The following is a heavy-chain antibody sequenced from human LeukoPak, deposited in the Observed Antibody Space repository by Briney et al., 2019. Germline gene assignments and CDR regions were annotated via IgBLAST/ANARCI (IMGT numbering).Heavy chain of an antibody. CDR3: ARALLGYDYVWGSYRYDYFDY. D-gene: IGHD3-16*02. CDR2: IIPIFGTA. J-gene: IGHJ4*02. Sequence: ASVKVSCKTSGYTFTNYGIDWVRQAPGQGLEWMGGIIPIFGTANYAQKFQGRVTITADESTSTAYMELSSLRSEDTAVYYCARALLGYDYVWGSYRYDYFDYWGQGTLVTVSS. CDR1: GYTFTNYG. V-gene: IGHV1-69*13.